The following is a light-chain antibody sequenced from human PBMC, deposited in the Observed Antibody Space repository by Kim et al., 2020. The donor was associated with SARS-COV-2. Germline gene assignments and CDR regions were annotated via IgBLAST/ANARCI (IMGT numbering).Light chain of an antibody. J-gene: IGKJ4*01. CDR1: QSFSRA. CDR2: QAS. CDR3: QHYNGYPLT. V-gene: IGKV1-5*03. Sequence: SVGDRVSITCRASQSFSRALAWYQQKPGKAPKLLIYQASSLESGVPSRFSGSGSGTEFTLTITSLQPDDFATYYCQHYNGYPLTFGGGTKVDIK.